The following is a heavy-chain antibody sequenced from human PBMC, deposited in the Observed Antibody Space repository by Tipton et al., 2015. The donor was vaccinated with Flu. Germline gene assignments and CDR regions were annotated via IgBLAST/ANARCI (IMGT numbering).Heavy chain of an antibody. CDR2: SHYTGTT. CDR3: TRVPHSGRYFDL. J-gene: IGHJ2*01. D-gene: IGHD3-10*01. V-gene: IGHV4-59*01. CDR1: GGSLSTYF. Sequence: TLSLTCTVSGGSLSTYFWTWLRQPPGKGLEWIGYSHYTGTTNYNPSLKSRVTMSVDTSKNQFSLKLSSVTAADTAVYFCTRVPHSGRYFDLWGRGTLVTVSS.